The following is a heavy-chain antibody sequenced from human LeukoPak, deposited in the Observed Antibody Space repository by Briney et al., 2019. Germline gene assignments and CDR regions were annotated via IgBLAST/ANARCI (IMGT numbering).Heavy chain of an antibody. CDR3: ARVGGYSGYDPDY. CDR2: ISTYNLNT. J-gene: IGHJ4*02. D-gene: IGHD5-12*01. CDR1: GYTFTNYG. V-gene: IGHV1-18*01. Sequence: AASVKVSCKASGYTFTNYGVTWVRQAPGQGLEWMGWISTYNLNTNYAQKLQGRVTMTTETSMSTAYMELRSLRSDDTAVYYCARVGGYSGYDPDYWGQGTLVTVSS.